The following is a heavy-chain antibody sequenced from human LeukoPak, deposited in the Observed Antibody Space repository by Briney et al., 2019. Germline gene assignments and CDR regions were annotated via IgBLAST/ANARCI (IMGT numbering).Heavy chain of an antibody. J-gene: IGHJ3*02. V-gene: IGHV3-7*04. CDR3: ARISLDAFDI. Sequence: TGGSLRLSCVASGFTFSSYWMTWVRQAPGKGLEWVANIKQDGSEKYYVDSVKGRFTISRDNAKNSLYLQMNSLRAEDTAVYYCARISLDAFDIWGQGTMVTV. CDR2: IKQDGSEK. CDR1: GFTFSSYW.